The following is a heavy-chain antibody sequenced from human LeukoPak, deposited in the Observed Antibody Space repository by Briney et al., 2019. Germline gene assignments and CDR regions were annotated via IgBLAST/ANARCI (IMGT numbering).Heavy chain of an antibody. CDR1: GFTFSNAW. CDR3: TTVIYSGSYYVDY. J-gene: IGHJ4*02. D-gene: IGHD1-26*01. CDR2: IKSKTDGGTT. Sequence: GGSLRLTCAASGFTFSNAWMSWVRQAPGKGLEWVGRIKSKTDGGTTDYAAPVKGRFTISRDDSKNTLYLQMNSLKTEDTAVYYCTTVIYSGSYYVDYWGQGTLVTVSS. V-gene: IGHV3-15*01.